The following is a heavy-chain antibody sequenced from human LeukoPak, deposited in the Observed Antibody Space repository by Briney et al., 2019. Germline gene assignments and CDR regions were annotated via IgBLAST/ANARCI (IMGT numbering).Heavy chain of an antibody. Sequence: GGSLRLSCAGPGFMFHDYAIHWVRQAPGKGLEWISLISGDGGSTFYAESVKGRFTISRDNSKNSLYLQMNSLRSDDTALYYCARESESSGWYDYWGQGTTVTVSS. CDR1: GFMFHDYA. J-gene: IGHJ4*03. D-gene: IGHD6-19*01. CDR3: ARESESSGWYDY. CDR2: ISGDGGST. V-gene: IGHV3-43*02.